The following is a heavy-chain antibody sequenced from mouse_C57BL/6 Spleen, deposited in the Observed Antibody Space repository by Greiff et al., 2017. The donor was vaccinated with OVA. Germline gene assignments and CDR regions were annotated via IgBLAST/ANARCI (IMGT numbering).Heavy chain of an antibody. CDR1: GYTFTSYW. V-gene: IGHV1-55*01. Sequence: QVQLKQPGAELVKPGASVKMSCKASGYTFTSYWITWVKQRPGQGLEWIGDIYPGSGSTNYNEKFKSKATLTVDTSSSTAYMQLSSLTAEDSGVYYRASTTGAGFAYWGQGTMVTVSA. D-gene: IGHD1-1*01. CDR2: IYPGSGST. CDR3: ASTTGAGFAY. J-gene: IGHJ3*01.